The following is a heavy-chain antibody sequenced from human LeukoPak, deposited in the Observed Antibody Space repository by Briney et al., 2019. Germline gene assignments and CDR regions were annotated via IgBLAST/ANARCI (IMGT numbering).Heavy chain of an antibody. Sequence: PSETLSLTCAVYGGSFSGYYWSWLRQPPGKGRAWIGEINHSGSTNYNPSLKSRVTISVDTSKNQSSLKLCSVTAADTAVYYCARRCYYDSSGYSGGYFDYWGQGTLVTVSS. CDR2: INHSGST. CDR1: GGSFSGYY. V-gene: IGHV4-34*01. CDR3: ARRCYYDSSGYSGGYFDY. J-gene: IGHJ4*02. D-gene: IGHD3-22*01.